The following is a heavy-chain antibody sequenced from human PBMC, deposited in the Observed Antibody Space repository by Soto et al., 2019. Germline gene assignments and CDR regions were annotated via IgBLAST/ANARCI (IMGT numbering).Heavy chain of an antibody. CDR3: ARSYYHDSSAYYYDY. CDR1: GFTFSDYY. CDR2: INSDSSPI. D-gene: IGHD3-22*01. J-gene: IGHJ4*02. V-gene: IGHV3-48*02. Sequence: GGSLRLSCAASGFTFSDYYMNWVRQAPGKGLEWISSINSDSSPIYHADSVKGRFTISRDNAKNSVDLQMNSLRDEDTAVYYCARSYYHDSSAYYYDYWGQGALVTVSS.